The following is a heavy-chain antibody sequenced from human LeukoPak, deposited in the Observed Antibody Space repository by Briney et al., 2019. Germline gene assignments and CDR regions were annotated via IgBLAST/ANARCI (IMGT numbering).Heavy chain of an antibody. V-gene: IGHV4-59*12. Sequence: SETLSLTCTVSGGSISSYYWSWLRQPPGKGLEGIGHIYYSGATNYNPSLKSRVTISVDTSRNQFSLRLSPVTAADAAVYFCARESSGSDSYYYYMDVWGKGTTVTVSS. CDR2: IYYSGAT. CDR3: ARESSGSDSYYYYMDV. CDR1: GGSISSYY. D-gene: IGHD5-12*01. J-gene: IGHJ6*03.